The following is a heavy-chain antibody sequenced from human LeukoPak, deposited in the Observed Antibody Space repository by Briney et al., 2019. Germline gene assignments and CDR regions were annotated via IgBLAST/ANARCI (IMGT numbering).Heavy chain of an antibody. D-gene: IGHD2-15*01. Sequence: PSETLSLTCTVSGGSISSSSYYWGWIRQPPGKGLEWIGSIYYSGSTYYNPSLKSRVTISVDTSKNPFSLKLSSVTAADTAVYYCARVVVAATAWFDPWGQGTLVTVSS. CDR2: IYYSGST. V-gene: IGHV4-39*01. CDR1: GGSISSSSYY. J-gene: IGHJ5*02. CDR3: ARVVVAATAWFDP.